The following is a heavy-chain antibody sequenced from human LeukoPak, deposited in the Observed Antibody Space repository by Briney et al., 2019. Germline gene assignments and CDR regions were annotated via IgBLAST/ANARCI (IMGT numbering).Heavy chain of an antibody. CDR1: GGSISRSNW. Sequence: SETLSLTCAVSGGSISRSNWWRWVRQSPGKGLEWGGEIYDDGSTNYNPSLKSRVTIAVDKSKNQFSLKLSSVTAADTAVYYCASPRAERSTWYAVDYWGQGTLVTVSA. D-gene: IGHD6-13*01. CDR2: IYDDGST. CDR3: ASPRAERSTWYAVDY. J-gene: IGHJ4*02. V-gene: IGHV4-4*02.